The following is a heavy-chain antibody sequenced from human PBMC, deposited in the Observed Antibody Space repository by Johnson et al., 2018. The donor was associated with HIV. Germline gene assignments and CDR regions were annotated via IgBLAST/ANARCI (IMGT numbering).Heavy chain of an antibody. D-gene: IGHD6-13*01. CDR3: ARGAHSTPDAFDI. CDR2: ISYDGSNK. Sequence: QVQLVESGGGLVKPGGSLRLSCAASGFSFSDYYMSWIRQAPGKGLEWVAVISYDGSNKYYADSVKGRFTISRDNSKNTLYLQMNSLRAEDTAVYYCARGAHSTPDAFDIWGQGTMVTVSS. V-gene: IGHV3-30*03. J-gene: IGHJ3*02. CDR1: GFSFSDYY.